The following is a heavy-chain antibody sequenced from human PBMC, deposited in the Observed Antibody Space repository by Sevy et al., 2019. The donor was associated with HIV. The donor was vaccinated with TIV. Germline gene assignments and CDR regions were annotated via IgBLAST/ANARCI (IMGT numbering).Heavy chain of an antibody. CDR3: ARNELNYFDY. CDR2: ISYDGSDK. V-gene: IGHV3-30*04. CDR1: GFTFSIYA. Sequence: GGSLRLSCAASGFTFSIYAMHWVRQAPGKGLEWEALISYDGSDKYYADSVKGRFTISRDNSKNTLYLQMNSLRAEDTAVYYCARNELNYFDYWGQGTLVTVSS. D-gene: IGHD1-1*01. J-gene: IGHJ4*02.